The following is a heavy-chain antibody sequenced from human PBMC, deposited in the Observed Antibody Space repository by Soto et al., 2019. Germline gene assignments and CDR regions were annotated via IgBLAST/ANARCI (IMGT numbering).Heavy chain of an antibody. D-gene: IGHD3-9*01. Sequence: QITLTESGPTLVKPTQTLTLTCTFSGILLTNSGVGVSWTRQPPGKALEWLAVIYWDDAKRFSPSQKSRLTITKDTSKNQVVLTMTNMDSVDTATYFCAQMDFDLYGMDVWGQGTTVIVSS. CDR3: AQMDFDLYGMDV. CDR1: GILLTNSGVG. J-gene: IGHJ6*02. CDR2: IYWDDAK. V-gene: IGHV2-5*02.